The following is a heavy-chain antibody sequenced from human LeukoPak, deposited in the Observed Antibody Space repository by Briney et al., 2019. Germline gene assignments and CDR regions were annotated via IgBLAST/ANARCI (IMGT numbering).Heavy chain of an antibody. CDR2: INPNSGGT. Sequence: GASVKVPCKASGYTFTGYYMHWVRQAPGQGLEWMGWINPNSGGTNYAQKFQGRVTMTRDTSISTAYMELSRLRSDDTAVYYCARVRIAVAGKYYFDYWGQGTLVTVSS. J-gene: IGHJ4*02. CDR1: GYTFTGYY. V-gene: IGHV1-2*02. CDR3: ARVRIAVAGKYYFDY. D-gene: IGHD6-19*01.